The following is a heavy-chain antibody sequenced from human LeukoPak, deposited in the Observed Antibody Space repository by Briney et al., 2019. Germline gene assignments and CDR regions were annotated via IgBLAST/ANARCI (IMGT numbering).Heavy chain of an antibody. CDR3: ARQGPYYYGSGSYH. V-gene: IGHV4-34*01. D-gene: IGHD3-10*01. CDR2: IYYSGST. CDR1: GGSFSGYY. J-gene: IGHJ4*02. Sequence: SETLSLTCAVYGGSFSGYYWGWIRQPPGKGLECIGSIYYSGSTYYNPSLKSRVTISVHTSKNQFSLKLSSVTAADTAVYYCARQGPYYYGSGSYHWGQGTLVTVSS.